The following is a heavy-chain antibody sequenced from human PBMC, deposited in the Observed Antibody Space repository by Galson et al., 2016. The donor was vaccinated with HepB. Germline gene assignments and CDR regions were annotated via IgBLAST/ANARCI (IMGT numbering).Heavy chain of an antibody. D-gene: IGHD2-2*01. Sequence: SLRLSCAASGFTFSRHGMHWVRQAPGKGLEWVGRIRGKSDGGTTDYAAAVKGRFTISRDDSKNTLYLQMNSLRVEDTAVYYCARGTETSWYGQFDYWGQGTLVTVSS. CDR2: IRGKSDGGTT. V-gene: IGHV3-15*01. J-gene: IGHJ4*02. CDR3: ARGTETSWYGQFDY. CDR1: GFTFSRHG.